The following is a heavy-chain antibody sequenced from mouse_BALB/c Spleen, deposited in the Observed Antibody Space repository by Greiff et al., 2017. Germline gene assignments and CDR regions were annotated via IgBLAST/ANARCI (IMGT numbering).Heavy chain of an antibody. CDR1: GYTFSSYW. Sequence: VQLQQSGAELMKPGASVKISCKATGYTFSSYWIEWVKQRPGHGLEWIGEILPGSGSTNYNEKFKGKATFTADRSSNTAYMQLSSLTSEDSAVYYCARAPYGYDEAMDYWGQGTSVTVSS. CDR2: ILPGSGST. CDR3: ARAPYGYDEAMDY. V-gene: IGHV1-9*01. J-gene: IGHJ4*01. D-gene: IGHD2-2*01.